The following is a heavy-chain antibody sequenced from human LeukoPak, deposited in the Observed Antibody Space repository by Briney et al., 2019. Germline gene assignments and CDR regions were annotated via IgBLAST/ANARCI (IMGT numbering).Heavy chain of an antibody. J-gene: IGHJ4*02. CDR1: GFTFSNYW. CDR2: INSDGINT. D-gene: IGHD2-8*01. Sequence: TGGSLRLSCAASGFTFSNYWMHWVRQAPGKGLVWVSRINSDGINTSYADSVKGRFTISRDNAKNTLNLQMNSLRAEDTAVYYCARGRVCTNGVCYTPEYYFDYWGQGTLVTVSS. V-gene: IGHV3-74*01. CDR3: ARGRVCTNGVCYTPEYYFDY.